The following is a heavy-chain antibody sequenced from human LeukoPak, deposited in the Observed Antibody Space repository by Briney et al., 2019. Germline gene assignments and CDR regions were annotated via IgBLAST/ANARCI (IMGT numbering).Heavy chain of an antibody. V-gene: IGHV1-2*02. J-gene: IGHJ3*02. Sequence: ASVKVSCKASGGTFSSYAISWVRQAPGQGLEWMGWINPNSGGTNYAQKFQGRVTMTRDTSISTAYMELSRLRSDDTAVYYCARVSGYDILTGYYFSGGAFDIWGQGTMVTVSS. CDR1: GGTFSSYA. CDR3: ARVSGYDILTGYYFSGGAFDI. CDR2: INPNSGGT. D-gene: IGHD3-9*01.